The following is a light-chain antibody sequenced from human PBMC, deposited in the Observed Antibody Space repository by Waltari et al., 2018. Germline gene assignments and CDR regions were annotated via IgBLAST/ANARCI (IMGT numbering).Light chain of an antibody. J-gene: IGKJ1*01. CDR2: WAS. Sequence: SVFYSANNKNYLAWYQQKPGQPPKLLIYWASTRESGVPDRFSGSGSGTDFTLTISSLQAEDVAVYYCQQYYSTPWTFGQGTKVEIK. V-gene: IGKV4-1*01. CDR1: SVFYSANNKNY. CDR3: QQYYSTPWT.